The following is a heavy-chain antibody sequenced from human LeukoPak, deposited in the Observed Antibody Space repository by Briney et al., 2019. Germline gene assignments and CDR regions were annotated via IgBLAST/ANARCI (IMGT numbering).Heavy chain of an antibody. D-gene: IGHD3-22*01. CDR2: IYYSGST. CDR3: ARRSNKYYYDSSGSSQGGY. J-gene: IGHJ4*02. CDR1: GGSISSSSYY. Sequence: SETLSLTCTVSGGSISSSSYYWGWIRQPPGKGLEWIGSIYYSGSTYYNPSLKSRVTISVDKSKNQFSLKLSSVTAADTAVYYCARRSNKYYYDSSGSSQGGYWGQGTLVTVSS. V-gene: IGHV4-39*07.